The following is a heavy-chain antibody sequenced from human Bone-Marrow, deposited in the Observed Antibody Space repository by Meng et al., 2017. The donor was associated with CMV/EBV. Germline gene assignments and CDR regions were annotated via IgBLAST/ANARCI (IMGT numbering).Heavy chain of an antibody. CDR1: GFTFDDYG. V-gene: IGHV3-20*04. CDR3: ARDRGGSYPDY. Sequence: GESLKISCAASGFTFDDYGMSWVRQAPGKGLEWVSGINWNGGSTGYADSVKGRFTISRDNAKNSLYLQMNSLRAEDTALYYCARDRGGSYPDYWGQGTLVTVPS. CDR2: INWNGGST. J-gene: IGHJ4*02. D-gene: IGHD1-26*01.